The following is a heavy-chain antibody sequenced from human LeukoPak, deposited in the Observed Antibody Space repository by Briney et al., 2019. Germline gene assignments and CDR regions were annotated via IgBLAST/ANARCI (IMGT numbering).Heavy chain of an antibody. D-gene: IGHD5-24*01. Sequence: PGGSLRLSCAASGFTFSSYAMHWVRQAPGKGLEYVSAISSNGGSTYYANSVKGRFTISRGNSKNTLYLQMGSLRAEDMAVYYCARGISLEMAGYYFDYWGQGTLVTVSS. CDR3: ARGISLEMAGYYFDY. CDR1: GFTFSSYA. CDR2: ISSNGGST. V-gene: IGHV3-64*01. J-gene: IGHJ4*02.